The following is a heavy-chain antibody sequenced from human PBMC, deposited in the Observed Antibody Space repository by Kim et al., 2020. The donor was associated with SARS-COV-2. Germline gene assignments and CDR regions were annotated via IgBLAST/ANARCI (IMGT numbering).Heavy chain of an antibody. Sequence: SETLSLTCAVYGGSFSGYYWSWIRQPPGKGLEWIGEINHSGSTNYNPSLKSRVTISVDTSKNQFSLKLSSVTAADTAVYYCARGLGDCSGGSCYPQVRYYYYYGVDVWGQETTVTVSS. CDR1: GGSFSGYY. CDR3: ARGLGDCSGGSCYPQVRYYYYYGVDV. V-gene: IGHV4-34*01. J-gene: IGHJ6*02. D-gene: IGHD2-15*01. CDR2: INHSGST.